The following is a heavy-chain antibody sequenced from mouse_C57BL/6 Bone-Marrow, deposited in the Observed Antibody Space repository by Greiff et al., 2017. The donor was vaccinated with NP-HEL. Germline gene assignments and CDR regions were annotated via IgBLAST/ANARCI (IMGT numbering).Heavy chain of an antibody. J-gene: IGHJ3*01. D-gene: IGHD1-1*01. Sequence: DVKLQESGGGLVKPGGSLKLSCAASGFTFSSYAMSWVRQTPEKRLEWVATISDGGSYTYYPDNVKGRFTISRDNAKNNLYLQMSHLKSEDTAMYYCARESYYYGSSPFAYWGQGTLVTVSA. CDR1: GFTFSSYA. CDR2: ISDGGSYT. V-gene: IGHV5-4*01. CDR3: ARESYYYGSSPFAY.